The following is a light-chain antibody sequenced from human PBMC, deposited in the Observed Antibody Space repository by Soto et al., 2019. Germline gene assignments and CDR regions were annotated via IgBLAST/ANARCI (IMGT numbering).Light chain of an antibody. V-gene: IGKV3-11*01. Sequence: EIVLTQSPGTLSLPPGDRATLSSRAGQSISSYLAWYQQKPGPAPRLLXYDASSRATGIPARFSGSGSGTDFTLTISSLEPEDFAVYYCQQLTDWPPQWTFGQGTKVDIK. CDR3: QQLTDWPPQWT. CDR2: DAS. J-gene: IGKJ1*01. CDR1: QSISSY.